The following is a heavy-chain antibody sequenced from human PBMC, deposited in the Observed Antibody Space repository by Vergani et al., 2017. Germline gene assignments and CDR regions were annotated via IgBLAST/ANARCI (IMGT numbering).Heavy chain of an antibody. D-gene: IGHD5-12*01. J-gene: IGHJ4*02. CDR1: GFPFSGHT. Sequence: EVQLQESGGGLAQPGKSLMLSCAVSGFPFSGHTMSWVRATPGKGLEWISTISETGSTTYYADSVRGRFTISRDNSKNTLHLQMNSLRADDTAVYYCTKGSRGYTGYFFDYWGQGTLATVSS. V-gene: IGHV3-23*01. CDR3: TKGSRGYTGYFFDY. CDR2: ISETGSTT.